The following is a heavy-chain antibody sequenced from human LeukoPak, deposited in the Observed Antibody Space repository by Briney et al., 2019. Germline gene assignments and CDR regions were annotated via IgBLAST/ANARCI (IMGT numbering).Heavy chain of an antibody. Sequence: SETLSLTCSVSGYSISSGYYWGWIRQPPGKGLEWIGSIYHSGSTYYNPSLKSRVTISVDTSKNQFSLKLTSVTAADTAVYYCARDYTDYVWGSYRPFDYWGQGTLVTVSS. CDR3: ARDYTDYVWGSYRPFDY. CDR1: GYSISSGYY. J-gene: IGHJ4*02. V-gene: IGHV4-38-2*02. D-gene: IGHD3-16*02. CDR2: IYHSGST.